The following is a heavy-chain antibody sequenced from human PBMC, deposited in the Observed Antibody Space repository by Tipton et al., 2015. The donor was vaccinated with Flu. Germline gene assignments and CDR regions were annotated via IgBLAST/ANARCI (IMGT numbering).Heavy chain of an antibody. J-gene: IGHJ5*02. Sequence: LRLSCTVSGGSISISSYYWGWIRQPPGKGLEWIGSIYYSGSTYYNPSLKSRITISVDTSKNQFSLKLNSVTAADTAVYYCARDRGDYGVLNWFDPWGQGTLVTVSS. CDR3: ARDRGDYGVLNWFDP. CDR2: IYYSGST. CDR1: GGSISISSYY. V-gene: IGHV4-39*07. D-gene: IGHD4-17*01.